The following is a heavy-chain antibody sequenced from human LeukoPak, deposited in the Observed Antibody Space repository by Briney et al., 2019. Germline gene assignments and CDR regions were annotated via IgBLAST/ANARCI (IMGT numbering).Heavy chain of an antibody. V-gene: IGHV3-7*01. CDR3: ARDEVGATTEFDY. CDR2: IKQDGSEK. D-gene: IGHD1-26*01. Sequence: GGSLRLSCAASGFTFSSYWMSWVRQAPGKGLEWVANIKQDGSEKYYVDSVKGRFTISRDNAKNSLYLQMNSLRDEDTAVYYCARDEVGATTEFDYWGQGTLVTVSS. CDR1: GFTFSSYW. J-gene: IGHJ4*02.